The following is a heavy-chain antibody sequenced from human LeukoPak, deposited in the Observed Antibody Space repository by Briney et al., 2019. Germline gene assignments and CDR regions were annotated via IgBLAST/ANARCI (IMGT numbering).Heavy chain of an antibody. CDR1: GFTFSSYA. D-gene: IGHD3-3*01. V-gene: IGHV3-23*01. Sequence: GGSLGLSCAASGFTFSSYAMSWVRQAPGKGLEWVSAISGSGGSTYYADSVKGRFTISRDNSKNTLYLQMNSLRAEDTAVYYCAKPSPQYDFWSGYPDWGQGTLVTVSS. J-gene: IGHJ1*01. CDR2: ISGSGGST. CDR3: AKPSPQYDFWSGYPD.